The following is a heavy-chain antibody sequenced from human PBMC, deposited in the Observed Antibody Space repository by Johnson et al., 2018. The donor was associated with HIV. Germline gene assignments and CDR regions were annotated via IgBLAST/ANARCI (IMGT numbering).Heavy chain of an antibody. CDR3: VRAQFLEWLVFDACDI. V-gene: IGHV3-9*01. CDR2: INWNSGSR. D-gene: IGHD3-3*01. Sequence: VQLVESGGNLVQPGRSLRLSCAASGFTFDDYAMHWVRQAPGKGPAWVSGINWNSGSRGYADSVKGRFTISRDNAKSSLYLQMNSLRAEDTALYYCVRAQFLEWLVFDACDIWGQGTVVTVSS. J-gene: IGHJ3*02. CDR1: GFTFDDYA.